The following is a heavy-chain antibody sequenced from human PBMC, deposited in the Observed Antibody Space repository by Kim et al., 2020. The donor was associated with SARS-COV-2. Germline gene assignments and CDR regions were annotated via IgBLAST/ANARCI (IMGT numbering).Heavy chain of an antibody. Sequence: ASVKVSCKASGYTFTSYDINWVRQATGQGLEWMGWMNPNSGNTGYAQKFQGRVTMTRNNSISTAYMELSSLRSEDTAVYYCARATGRSKEITIFGVVPRYYYMDVWGKGTTVTVSS. D-gene: IGHD3-3*01. V-gene: IGHV1-8*01. J-gene: IGHJ6*03. CDR2: MNPNSGNT. CDR1: GYTFTSYD. CDR3: ARATGRSKEITIFGVVPRYYYMDV.